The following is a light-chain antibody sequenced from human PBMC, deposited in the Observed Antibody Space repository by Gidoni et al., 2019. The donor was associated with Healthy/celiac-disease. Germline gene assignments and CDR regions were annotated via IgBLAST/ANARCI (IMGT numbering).Light chain of an antibody. J-gene: IGKJ2*01. CDR2: LGS. CDR3: MQALQTPPA. Sequence: DTVITQSPLSLPVTPGEPASISCRSSQRLLHSTGYYYLDWYQQKPGQAPQLLIYLGSNRASGVPDRFSGSGSGTDFTLKISRVEAEDVGVYYCMQALQTPPAFXQXTKLEIK. CDR1: QRLLHSTGYYY. V-gene: IGKV2-28*01.